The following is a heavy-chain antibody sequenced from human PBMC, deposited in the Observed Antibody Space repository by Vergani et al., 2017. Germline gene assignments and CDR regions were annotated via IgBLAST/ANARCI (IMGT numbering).Heavy chain of an antibody. CDR1: GFTFSDYY. D-gene: IGHD1-7*01. J-gene: IGHJ4*02. CDR2: ISGSGQTK. Sequence: QVQLLESGAGLVKPGGSLRLSCAASGFTFSDYYMTWIRQAPGKGLEWISYISGSGQTKYYADSVKGRFAISRDNAKNSLYLQMNKLRVEDTAVYYCARDLLPGTLLLLAYWGQGTLISVSS. CDR3: ARDLLPGTLLLLAY. V-gene: IGHV3-11*04.